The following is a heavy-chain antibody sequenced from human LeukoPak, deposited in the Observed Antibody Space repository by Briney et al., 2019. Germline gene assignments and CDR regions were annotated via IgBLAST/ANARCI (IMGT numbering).Heavy chain of an antibody. V-gene: IGHV4-30-2*01. CDR3: ARAYNWNYGWFDP. J-gene: IGHJ5*02. CDR1: GGSIRSYY. D-gene: IGHD1-7*01. CDR2: IYHSGST. Sequence: PSETLSLTCSVSGGSIRSYYWSWIRQPPGKGLEWVGYIYHSGSTYYNPSLTSRVPISVDRSKNQFSLKLSSVTAADTAVYYCARAYNWNYGWFDPWGQGTLVTVSS.